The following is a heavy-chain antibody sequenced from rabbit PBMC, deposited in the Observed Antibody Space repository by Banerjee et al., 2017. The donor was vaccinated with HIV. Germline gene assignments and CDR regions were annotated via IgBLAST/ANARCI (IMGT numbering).Heavy chain of an antibody. J-gene: IGHJ4*01. Sequence: QEQLEESGGGLVQPEGSLALTCKASGFTISSSYYMCWVRQAPGKGLEWIACIDVGSSGTTAYANWAKGRFTISKTSSTTVTLQMTTLTAADTATYFCARDAGNNGGVISNLWGPGTLVTVS. D-gene: IGHD2-1*01. CDR3: ARDAGNNGGVISNL. V-gene: IGHV1S45*01. CDR2: IDVGSSGTT. CDR1: GFTISSSYY.